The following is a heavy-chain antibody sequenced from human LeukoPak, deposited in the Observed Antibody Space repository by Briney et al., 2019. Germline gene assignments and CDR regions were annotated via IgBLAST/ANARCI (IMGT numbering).Heavy chain of an antibody. Sequence: GGSLRVSCAASGFTFSNYEMNWVRQAPGKGLEWVSYISSTGTTIYYPDSVKGRFTISRDNAKNSLYLQLNSLRAEDTAVYYCARGAHYYDGTTYYPPIDYWGQGTLVTVSS. J-gene: IGHJ4*02. CDR3: ARGAHYYDGTTYYPPIDY. CDR1: GFTFSNYE. V-gene: IGHV3-48*03. D-gene: IGHD3-22*01. CDR2: ISSTGTTI.